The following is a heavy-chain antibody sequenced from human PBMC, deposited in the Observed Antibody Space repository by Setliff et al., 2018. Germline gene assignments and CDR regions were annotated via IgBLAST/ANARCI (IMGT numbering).Heavy chain of an antibody. CDR3: ARMTGFAYMDV. Sequence: SETLSLTCTVSGGSVKSHYWSWIRQTPEKGLEWIGFVFYSGDTRYNPSLKSRVTMSVDTSMNQFSLNLNSVTAADTGVYFCARMTGFAYMDVWGKGTPVTVSS. CDR2: VFYSGDT. J-gene: IGHJ6*03. CDR1: GGSVKSHY. V-gene: IGHV4-59*02.